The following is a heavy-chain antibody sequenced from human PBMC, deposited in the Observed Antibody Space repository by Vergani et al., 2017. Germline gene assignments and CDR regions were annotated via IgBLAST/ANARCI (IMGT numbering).Heavy chain of an antibody. Sequence: QVQLVQSGAEVKKPGASVKVSCKASGYTFTSYDINWVRQATGQGLEWMGWMNPNSGNTGYAQKFQGRVTMTRNTSISTAYMELSSLRSEDTAVYCCARGGFEGVVEDNWFDPWGQGTLVTVSS. CDR3: ARGGFEGVVEDNWFDP. CDR1: GYTFTSYD. J-gene: IGHJ5*02. D-gene: IGHD2-2*01. CDR2: MNPNSGNT. V-gene: IGHV1-8*01.